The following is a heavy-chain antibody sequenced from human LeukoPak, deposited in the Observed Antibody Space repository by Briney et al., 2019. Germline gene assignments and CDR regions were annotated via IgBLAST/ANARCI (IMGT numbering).Heavy chain of an antibody. CDR3: ARHGGSSGWYYY. Sequence: PSETLSLTGTVSGGSISSSSYYWGWIRQPPGKGMEWIGSIYYTGSTYYNPSLKSRVTISVDTSKNQFSLKLSSVTAADTAVYYCARHGGSSGWYYYWGQGTLVTVSS. CDR1: GGSISSSSYY. D-gene: IGHD6-19*01. CDR2: IYYTGST. J-gene: IGHJ4*02. V-gene: IGHV4-39*01.